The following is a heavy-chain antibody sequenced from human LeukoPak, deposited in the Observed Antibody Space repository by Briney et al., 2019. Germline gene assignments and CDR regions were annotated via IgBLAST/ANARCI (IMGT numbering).Heavy chain of an antibody. V-gene: IGHV5-51*01. CDR2: IYPGDSDT. J-gene: IGHJ4*02. D-gene: IGHD3-10*01. CDR3: ARFHRFGELFSDY. Sequence: GESLKISCKGSGYSFTSYWIAWVRQMPGKGLELVGIIYPGDSDTRYSPSFQGQVTISADKSISTAYLQWSSLKASDTAMYYCARFHRFGELFSDYWGQGTLVTVSS. CDR1: GYSFTSYW.